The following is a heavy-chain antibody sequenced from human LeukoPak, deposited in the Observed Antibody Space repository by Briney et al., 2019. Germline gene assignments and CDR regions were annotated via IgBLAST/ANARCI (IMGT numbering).Heavy chain of an antibody. CDR2: INHSGST. J-gene: IGHJ5*02. CDR3: ARGRRYSNYWFDP. CDR1: GGSFSGYY. V-gene: IGHV4-34*01. Sequence: SETLSLTCPVYGGSFSGYYWSWIRQPPGKGLEWIGEINHSGSTNYNPSLKSRVTISVDTSKNQFSLKLSSVTATDTAVYYCARGRRYSNYWFDPWGQGTLVTVSS. D-gene: IGHD4-11*01.